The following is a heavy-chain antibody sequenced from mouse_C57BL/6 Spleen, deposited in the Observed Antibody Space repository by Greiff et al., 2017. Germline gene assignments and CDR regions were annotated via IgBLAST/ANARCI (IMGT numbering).Heavy chain of an antibody. V-gene: IGHV1-26*01. CDR2: INPNNGGT. Sequence: VQLQQSGPELVKPGASVKISCKASGYTFTDYYLNWVKQSHGKSLEWLGDINPNNGGTSYNQKVKGKATLTVDKSSSTAYMELRSLTSEDSAVYYCARSGSNYGFAYWGQGTLVTVSA. D-gene: IGHD2-5*01. CDR3: ARSGSNYGFAY. CDR1: GYTFTDYY. J-gene: IGHJ3*01.